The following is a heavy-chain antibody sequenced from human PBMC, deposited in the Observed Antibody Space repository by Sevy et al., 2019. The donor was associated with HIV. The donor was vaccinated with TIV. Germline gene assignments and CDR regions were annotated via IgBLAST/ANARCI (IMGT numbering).Heavy chain of an antibody. J-gene: IGHJ6*02. Sequence: GGSLRLSCAASGFMFSSYAMSWVRQAPGKGLECVSTIRGSGGSTYYADSVKGRFTISRDNSKNTLYLQMNSLRAEDTAVYYCHGDYDSSQLASYYYYGMDVWGQGTTVTVSS. CDR1: GFMFSSYA. D-gene: IGHD3-22*01. V-gene: IGHV3-23*01. CDR2: IRGSGGST. CDR3: HGDYDSSQLASYYYYGMDV.